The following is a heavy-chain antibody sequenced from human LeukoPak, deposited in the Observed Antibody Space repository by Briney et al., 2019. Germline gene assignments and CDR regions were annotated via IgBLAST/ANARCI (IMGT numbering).Heavy chain of an antibody. D-gene: IGHD4-17*01. CDR3: ARSGVGDDYGVVQDHDAFDI. CDR2: INHSGST. Sequence: SETLSLTCAVYGESFSGYYWSWIRQPPGKGLEWIGEINHSGSTSYNPSLKSRVTISVDTSKNQFSLKLSSVTAADTAVYYCARSGVGDDYGVVQDHDAFDIWGQGTMVTVSS. V-gene: IGHV4-34*01. CDR1: GESFSGYY. J-gene: IGHJ3*02.